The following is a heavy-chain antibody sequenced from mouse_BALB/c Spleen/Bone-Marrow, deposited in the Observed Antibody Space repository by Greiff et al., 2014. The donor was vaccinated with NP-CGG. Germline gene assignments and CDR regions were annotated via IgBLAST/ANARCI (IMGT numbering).Heavy chain of an antibody. J-gene: IGHJ1*01. CDR2: INPNTDYT. Sequence: QVQLKESGPELATPGASVKMSCKASGYTFTTYWMHWIKQRPGQGLEWIGSINPNTDYTDYNQKFKDKATLTADKSSITAYMQLSSLTSEDSAVYYCARGLRDWYFDVWGAGTTATVSS. CDR1: GYTFTTYW. V-gene: IGHV1-4*01. D-gene: IGHD2-4*01. CDR3: ARGLRDWYFDV.